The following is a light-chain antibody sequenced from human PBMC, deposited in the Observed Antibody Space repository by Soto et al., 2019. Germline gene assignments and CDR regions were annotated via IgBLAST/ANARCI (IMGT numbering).Light chain of an antibody. CDR3: QQRSNWPRGIT. J-gene: IGKJ5*01. Sequence: EIVLTQSPATLSLSPGERATLSCRASQSVSSYLAWYQQKPGQAPRLLIYDASNSATGLPARFSGSGSGTDFTLTISSLEPEDFAVYYCQQRSNWPRGITFGQGTRLEIK. CDR2: DAS. V-gene: IGKV3-11*01. CDR1: QSVSSY.